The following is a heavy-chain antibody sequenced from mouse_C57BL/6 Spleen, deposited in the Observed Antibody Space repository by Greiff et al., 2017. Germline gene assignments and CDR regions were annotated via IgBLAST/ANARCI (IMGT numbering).Heavy chain of an antibody. D-gene: IGHD1-1*01. CDR1: GYTFTSYG. V-gene: IGHV1-81*01. CDR2: IYPRSGNT. Sequence: QVQLKQSGAELARPGASVKLSCKASGYTFTSYGISWVKQRTGQGLEWIGEIYPRSGNTYYNEKFKGKATLTADKSSSTAYMELRSLTSEDSAVYFCARGGVVATTHYYAMDYWGQGTSVTVSS. CDR3: ARGGVVATTHYYAMDY. J-gene: IGHJ4*01.